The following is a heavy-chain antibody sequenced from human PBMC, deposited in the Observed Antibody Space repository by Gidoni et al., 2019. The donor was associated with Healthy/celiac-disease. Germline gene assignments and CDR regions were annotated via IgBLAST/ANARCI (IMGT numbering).Heavy chain of an antibody. CDR2: IYTSGST. V-gene: IGHV4-61*02. CDR3: ARDISPVQKGFWFDP. J-gene: IGHJ5*02. D-gene: IGHD6-6*01. CDR1: GGSISSGSYY. Sequence: QVQLQESGPGLVKPSQTLSLTCTAPGGSISSGSYYWSWIRQPAGKGLEWIGRIYTSGSTNYNPSLKSRVTISVDTSKNQFSLKLSSVTAADTAVYYCARDISPVQKGFWFDPWGQGTLVTVSS.